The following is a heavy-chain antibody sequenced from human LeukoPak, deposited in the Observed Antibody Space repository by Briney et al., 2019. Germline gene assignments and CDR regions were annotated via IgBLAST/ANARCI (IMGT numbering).Heavy chain of an antibody. D-gene: IGHD1-26*01. CDR3: AKDRGLHYLDY. V-gene: IGHV3-30*18. J-gene: IGHJ4*02. CDR1: GFTFSNFG. Sequence: GGSLRLSCAVSGFTFSNFGMHWVRQAPGKGLEWVAVISYDGINKLYADSVKGRFTISRDNSKNTLYLQLNSLRAEDTAVYYCAKDRGLHYLDYWGQGTLVTVSS. CDR2: ISYDGINK.